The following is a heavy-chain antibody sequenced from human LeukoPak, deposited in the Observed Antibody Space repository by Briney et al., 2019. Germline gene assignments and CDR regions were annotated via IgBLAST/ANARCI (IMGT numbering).Heavy chain of an antibody. Sequence: PGGSLRLSCAASGFTFSSYAMSWVRQAPGKGLEWVSAISGNGGSTYYADSVKGRFTISRDNSKNTLYLQMNSLRAEDTAVYYCARRPIKYYYYGMDVWGQGTTVTVSS. CDR2: ISGNGGST. J-gene: IGHJ6*02. CDR1: GFTFSSYA. CDR3: ARRPIKYYYYGMDV. V-gene: IGHV3-23*01.